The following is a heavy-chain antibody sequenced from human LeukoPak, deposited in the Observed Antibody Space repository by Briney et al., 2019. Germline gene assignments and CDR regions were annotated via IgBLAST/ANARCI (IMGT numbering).Heavy chain of an antibody. J-gene: IGHJ5*02. CDR3: ARVPGRVAGTTRAISNWFDP. D-gene: IGHD6-19*01. Sequence: SETLSLTCTVSGYSISSGYYWGWIRQPPGKGLEWIGSIYHSGSTYYNPSLKSRVTISVDTSKNQFSLKLSSVTAADTAVYYCARVPGRVAGTTRAISNWFDPWGQGTLVTVSS. CDR2: IYHSGST. CDR1: GYSISSGYY. V-gene: IGHV4-38-2*02.